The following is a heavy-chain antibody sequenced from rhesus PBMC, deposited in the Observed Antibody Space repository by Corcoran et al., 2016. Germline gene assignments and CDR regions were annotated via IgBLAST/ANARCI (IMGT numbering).Heavy chain of an antibody. CDR1: GGSISDSYR. Sequence: QVQLQESGPGVVKPSETLSLTCAGSGGSISDSYRWSWIRQPRGKGLEWIGYIYGSSTSTNYNPSLKSRVTISKDTSKNQFSLKLSSVTAADTAVYYCARDGNWGDYAAWGYWGQGVLVTVSS. D-gene: IGHD3-34*01. V-gene: IGHV4S10*01. J-gene: IGHJ4*01. CDR2: IYGSSTST. CDR3: ARDGNWGDYAAWGY.